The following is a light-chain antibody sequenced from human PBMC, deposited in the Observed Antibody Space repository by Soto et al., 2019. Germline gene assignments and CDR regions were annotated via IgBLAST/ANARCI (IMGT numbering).Light chain of an antibody. V-gene: IGLV7-43*01. J-gene: IGLJ1*01. CDR1: TGAVTSDYS. CDR2: STN. Sequence: QTVVTQEPSLTVSPGGTVTLTCASSTGAVTSDYSPNWFQQKPGQAPRALIYSTNNKHSWTPARFSGSLLGGKAALTLSGAQPEDEAEYFCLIYYADSRLGVFGTGTKVTVL. CDR3: LIYYADSRLGV.